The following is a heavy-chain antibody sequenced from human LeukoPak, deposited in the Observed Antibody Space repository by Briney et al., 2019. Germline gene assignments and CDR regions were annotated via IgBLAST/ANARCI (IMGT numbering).Heavy chain of an antibody. J-gene: IGHJ4*02. CDR1: GSIFNTYS. CDR3: TRMPTVTTIDY. Sequence: PGASLKISCKGSGSIFNTYSIAWVRQLPGKGLEWMGIIYPGDSDTRYSPSFQGQVTISADKSISTAYLQWSSLRASDTAIYYCTRMPTVTTIDYWGQGTLVTVSS. CDR2: IYPGDSDT. D-gene: IGHD4-17*01. V-gene: IGHV5-51*01.